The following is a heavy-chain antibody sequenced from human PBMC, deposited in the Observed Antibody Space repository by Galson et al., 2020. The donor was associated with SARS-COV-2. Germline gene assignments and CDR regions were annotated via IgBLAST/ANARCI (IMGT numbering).Heavy chain of an antibody. CDR3: ARQTYYYDSSGYQRVDWFDP. Sequence: SETLSLNCTVPGGSISSSSYYWGWISQRPGKGLEWTGSIYYSGSTYYNPSLKSRVTISVDTSKNQFSLKLSSVTAADTAVYYCARQTYYYDSSGYQRVDWFDPWGQGTLVTVSS. V-gene: IGHV4-39*01. CDR2: IYYSGST. J-gene: IGHJ5*02. CDR1: GGSISSSSYY. D-gene: IGHD3-22*01.